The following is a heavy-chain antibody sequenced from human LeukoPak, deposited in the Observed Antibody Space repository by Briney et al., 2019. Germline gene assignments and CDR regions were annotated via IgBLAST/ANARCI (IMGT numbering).Heavy chain of an antibody. CDR3: ARGGYGSGWDYMDV. V-gene: IGHV4-39*01. D-gene: IGHD3-10*01. Sequence: SETLSLTCTVSGVSISSSNSYWGWIRQPPGKGLEWIGSIYYSGNTYYNASLKSQVSISIDTSKNQFSLRLTSVTAADTAVYFCARGGYGSGWDYMDVWGKGTTVPVSS. J-gene: IGHJ6*03. CDR1: GVSISSSNSY. CDR2: IYYSGNT.